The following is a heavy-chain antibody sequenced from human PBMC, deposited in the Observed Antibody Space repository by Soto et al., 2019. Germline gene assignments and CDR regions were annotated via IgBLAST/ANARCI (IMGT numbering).Heavy chain of an antibody. CDR3: AREGNYYYYYGMDV. Sequence: SETLSLTCTVSGDSISSGDYYWSWIRQPPGKGLEWIGYIYYSGSTYYNPSLKSRVTISVDTSKNQFSLKLSSVTAADTAVYYCAREGNYYYYYGMDVWGQGTTVTVSS. CDR2: IYYSGST. D-gene: IGHD3-10*01. V-gene: IGHV4-30-4*01. CDR1: GDSISSGDYY. J-gene: IGHJ6*02.